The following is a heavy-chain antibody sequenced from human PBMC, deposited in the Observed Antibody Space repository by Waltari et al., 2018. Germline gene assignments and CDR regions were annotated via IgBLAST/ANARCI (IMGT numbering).Heavy chain of an antibody. CDR1: GYSFSNYA. CDR3: AREPLGGDDAFDI. CDR2: IDPGNGNT. J-gene: IGHJ3*02. D-gene: IGHD2-21*02. Sequence: QVQLVQSGAEVKKPGASVKVSCKASGYSFSNYAMHWVRQAPGQRLEWMGWIDPGNGNTKYSQEFQGRVTITRDTSATTAYMELISLGSEDMAVYYCAREPLGGDDAFDIWGQGTKVTVSS. V-gene: IGHV1-3*03.